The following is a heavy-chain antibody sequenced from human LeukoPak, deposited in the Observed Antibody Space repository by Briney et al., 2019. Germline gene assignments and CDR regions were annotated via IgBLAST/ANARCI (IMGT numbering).Heavy chain of an antibody. D-gene: IGHD3-3*01. CDR3: ARTLRFFRFLDV. J-gene: IGHJ6*02. CDR2: IKPDGSET. Sequence: PGGSLRLSCAASGFTFSNYWMSWVHQAPEKGLEWVANIKPDGSETYSVDSVKGRFTISRDNAKNSLYLQMNSLRAEDTAVYYCARTLRFFRFLDVWGQGTTVTVSS. V-gene: IGHV3-7*03. CDR1: GFTFSNYW.